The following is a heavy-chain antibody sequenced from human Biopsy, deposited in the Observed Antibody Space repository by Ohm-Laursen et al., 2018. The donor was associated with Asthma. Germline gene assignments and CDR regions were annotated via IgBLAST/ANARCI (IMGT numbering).Heavy chain of an antibody. CDR1: GFTFSSYA. J-gene: IGHJ4*02. CDR3: AKRGSDFDY. D-gene: IGHD1-26*01. V-gene: IGHV3-23*01. CDR2: ISGSGGST. Sequence: SLRLSCAASGFTFSSYAMSWVRQAPGKGLEWVSAISGSGGSTYYADSVKGRFTISRDKSKNTLYMQMNSLRADDTAVYYCAKRGSDFDYWGQGTLVTASS.